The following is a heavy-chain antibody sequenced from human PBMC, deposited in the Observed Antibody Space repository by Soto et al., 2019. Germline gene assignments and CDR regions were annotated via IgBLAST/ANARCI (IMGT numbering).Heavy chain of an antibody. Sequence: SLRLSCAASGFTFSSYAMSWVRQAPGKGLEWVSAISGSGGSTYYADSVKGRFTISRDNSKNTLYLQMNSLRAEDTAVYYCAKDFSKYYYDSSGYYLPSYWGQGTLVTVSS. J-gene: IGHJ4*02. V-gene: IGHV3-23*01. CDR2: ISGSGGST. D-gene: IGHD3-22*01. CDR1: GFTFSSYA. CDR3: AKDFSKYYYDSSGYYLPSY.